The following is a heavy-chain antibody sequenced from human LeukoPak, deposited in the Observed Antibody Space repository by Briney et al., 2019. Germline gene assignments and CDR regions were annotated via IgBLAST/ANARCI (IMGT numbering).Heavy chain of an antibody. J-gene: IGHJ4*02. CDR2: FYYSGST. CDR1: GGSIRSYY. V-gene: IGHV4-59*08. CDR3: ARHHSGYYSQTFDN. Sequence: SETLSLTCTVSGGSIRSYYWSWIRQPPGKGLEWIGYFYYSGSTNYNPSLKSRVTISVDVSKNQFSLKLSSVTAADTAVYYCARHHSGYYSQTFDNWGQGTLLTVSS. D-gene: IGHD5-12*01.